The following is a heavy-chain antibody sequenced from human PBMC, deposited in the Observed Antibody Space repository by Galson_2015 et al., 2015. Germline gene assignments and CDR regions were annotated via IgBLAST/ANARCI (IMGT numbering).Heavy chain of an antibody. D-gene: IGHD1-1*01. V-gene: IGHV1-69*01. CDR3: ARVRNWNPFYYFDY. CDR1: GGTFSSYA. J-gene: IGHJ4*02. CDR2: IIPIFGTA. Sequence: VKVSCKASGGTFSSYAISWVRQAPGQGLEWMGGIIPIFGTANYALKFQGRVTITADESTNTAYMELSSLRSEDTAVYYCARVRNWNPFYYFDYWGQGTLVTVSS.